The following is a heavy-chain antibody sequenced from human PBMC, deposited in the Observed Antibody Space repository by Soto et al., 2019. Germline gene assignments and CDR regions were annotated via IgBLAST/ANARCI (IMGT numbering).Heavy chain of an antibody. CDR1: GFTFGTYA. CDR2: IDNSGTVT. J-gene: IGHJ4*02. V-gene: IGHV3-23*05. CDR3: AKVAPTTANFDY. D-gene: IGHD4-17*01. Sequence: EVQLLESGGGLVQPGGSLRLSCAASGFTFGTYAMNWVHQAAGEGLEWVSAIDNSGTVTYYADSVKGRFTISRDNSENTLFLQMNSLRAEDTAVYYCAKVAPTTANFDYWGQGALVTVSS.